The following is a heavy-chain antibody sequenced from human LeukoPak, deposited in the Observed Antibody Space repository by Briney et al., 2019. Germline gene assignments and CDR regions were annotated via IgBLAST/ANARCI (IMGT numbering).Heavy chain of an antibody. J-gene: IGHJ4*02. Sequence: GGSLRLSCAASGFSFSTYWMSWVRKTPEKGLEFVANIDQGGSVRNYMDSLKGRCTISRDNAKKSRYLEINSLRADDTAVYYCARDPESSSFDLWGRGALVTVSS. CDR1: GFSFSTYW. CDR3: ARDPESSSFDL. D-gene: IGHD6-13*01. V-gene: IGHV3-7*01. CDR2: IDQGGSVR.